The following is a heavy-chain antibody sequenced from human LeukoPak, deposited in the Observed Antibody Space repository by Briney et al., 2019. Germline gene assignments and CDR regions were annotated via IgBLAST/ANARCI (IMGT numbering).Heavy chain of an antibody. J-gene: IGHJ3*02. CDR2: IYTSGST. Sequence: SETLSLTCTVSGGSISSYYWSWIRQPAGKGLEWIGRIYTSGSTNYNPSLKSRVTMSVDTSKNQFSLKLSSVTAADTAVYYCARDLETIFGVVDAFDIWGQGTMVTVSS. V-gene: IGHV4-4*07. D-gene: IGHD3-3*01. CDR3: ARDLETIFGVVDAFDI. CDR1: GGSISSYY.